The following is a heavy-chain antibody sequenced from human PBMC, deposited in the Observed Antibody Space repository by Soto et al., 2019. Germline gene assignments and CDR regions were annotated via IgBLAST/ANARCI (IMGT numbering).Heavy chain of an antibody. CDR1: GGSISSYY. CDR3: ARGSNVAVAGFGLDD. J-gene: IGHJ4*02. Sequence: QVQLQESGPGLMKPSETLSLTCTVSGGSISSYYWSWIRQPPGKGLEWIGYIYYSGSTNYNPSLKSRVTISVDTSRNQFSLKLSSVTAADTAVYYCARGSNVAVAGFGLDDWGQGTLVTVSS. V-gene: IGHV4-59*01. D-gene: IGHD6-19*01. CDR2: IYYSGST.